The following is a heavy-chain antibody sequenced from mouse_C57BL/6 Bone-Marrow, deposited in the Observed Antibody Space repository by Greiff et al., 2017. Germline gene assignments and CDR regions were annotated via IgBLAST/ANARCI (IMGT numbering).Heavy chain of an antibody. J-gene: IGHJ4*01. V-gene: IGHV1-76*01. CDR3: ARENYYYGSSYYAMDY. CDR1: GYTFTDYY. CDR2: IYPGSGNT. D-gene: IGHD1-1*01. Sequence: VQLVESGAELVRPGASVKLSCKASGYTFTDYYINWVKQRPGQGLEWIARIYPGSGNTYYNEKFKGKDTLTAEKSSSTAYMQLSSLTSEDSAVYFCARENYYYGSSYYAMDYWGQGTSVTVSS.